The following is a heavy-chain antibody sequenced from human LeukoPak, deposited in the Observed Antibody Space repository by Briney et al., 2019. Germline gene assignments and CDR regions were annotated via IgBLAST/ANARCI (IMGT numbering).Heavy chain of an antibody. CDR2: ISGSGGST. D-gene: IGHD6-13*01. CDR1: GFTFSSYA. Sequence: GGSLRLSCAASGFTFSSYAMSWVRQAPGKGLEWVSAISGSGGSTYYADSVKGRFTISKDNSKNTLYLQMNSLRAEDTAVYYCAKDWQQLDYYYYGMDVWGQGTTVTVSS. CDR3: AKDWQQLDYYYYGMDV. J-gene: IGHJ6*02. V-gene: IGHV3-23*01.